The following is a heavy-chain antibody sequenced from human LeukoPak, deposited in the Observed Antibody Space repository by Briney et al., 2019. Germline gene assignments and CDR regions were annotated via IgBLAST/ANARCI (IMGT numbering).Heavy chain of an antibody. J-gene: IGHJ4*02. Sequence: GGSLRLSCAASGFTFSSYSMTWVRQAPGKGLEWVSSISSSSSYIYYADSMKGRFTISRDNAKNSLYLQMNSLRAEDTAVYYCARSPTNYSGGSCPYVYFDYWGQGTLVTVSS. CDR1: GFTFSSYS. D-gene: IGHD2-15*01. CDR3: ARSPTNYSGGSCPYVYFDY. CDR2: ISSSSSYI. V-gene: IGHV3-21*01.